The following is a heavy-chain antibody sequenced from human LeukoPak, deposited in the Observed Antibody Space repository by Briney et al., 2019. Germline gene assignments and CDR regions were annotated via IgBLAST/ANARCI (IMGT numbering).Heavy chain of an antibody. CDR1: GGSISSGGYP. CDR2: IYHSGST. J-gene: IGHJ6*03. CDR3: ARRVHPIVVVPAAIRGRYMDV. Sequence: SETLSLTCAVSGGSISSGGYPWSWIRQPPGKGLEWIGYIYHSGSTYYNPSLKSRVTISVDRSKNQFSLKLSSVTAADTAVYYCARRVHPIVVVPAAIRGRYMDVWGKGTTVTVSS. D-gene: IGHD2-2*02. V-gene: IGHV4-30-2*01.